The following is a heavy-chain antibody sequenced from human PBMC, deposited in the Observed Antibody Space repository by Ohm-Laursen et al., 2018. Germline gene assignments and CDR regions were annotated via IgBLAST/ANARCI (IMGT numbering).Heavy chain of an antibody. V-gene: IGHV3-21*01. Sequence: SLRLSCSASGFTFSSYSMIWVRQAPGKGLEWVSSISSSSSYIYYADSVKGRFTISRDNAKKSLYLQMNSLRAEDTAVYYCARVEGGDSSAGNGYYGMDVWGQGTTVTVSS. J-gene: IGHJ6*02. D-gene: IGHD3-22*01. CDR3: ARVEGGDSSAGNGYYGMDV. CDR1: GFTFSSYS. CDR2: ISSSSSYI.